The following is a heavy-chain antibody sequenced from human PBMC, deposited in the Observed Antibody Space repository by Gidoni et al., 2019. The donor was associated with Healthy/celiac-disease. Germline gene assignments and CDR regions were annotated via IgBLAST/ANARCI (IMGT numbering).Heavy chain of an antibody. CDR3: ARHEEFRGIDTAMGFDY. Sequence: EVQLVQSGAEVKKPGESLKISCKGSGYSFTSDWIGWVRQLPGKGLEWMGIIYPGDSDTRYSPSFQGQVTISADKSISTAYLQWSSLKASDTAMYYCARHEEFRGIDTAMGFDYWGQGTLVTVSS. CDR1: GYSFTSDW. J-gene: IGHJ4*02. CDR2: IYPGDSDT. V-gene: IGHV5-51*01. D-gene: IGHD5-18*01.